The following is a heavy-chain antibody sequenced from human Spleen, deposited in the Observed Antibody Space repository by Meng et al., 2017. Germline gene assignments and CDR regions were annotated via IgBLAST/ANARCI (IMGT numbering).Heavy chain of an antibody. CDR1: GYIFTRYY. J-gene: IGHJ4*02. CDR2: INPNSGGT. Sequence: ASVKVSCKASGYIFTRYYMHWVRQAPGQGLEWMGRINPNSGGTDYAQKFQGRVTMTSDTSISTAYMELSSLRSDDTAIYYCARDEDISAAGKLFGDYWGQGTLVTVSS. CDR3: ARDEDISAAGKLFGDY. V-gene: IGHV1-2*06. D-gene: IGHD6-25*01.